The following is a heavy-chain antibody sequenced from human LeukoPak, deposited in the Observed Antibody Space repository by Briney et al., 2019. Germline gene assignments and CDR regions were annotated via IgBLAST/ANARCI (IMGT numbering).Heavy chain of an antibody. V-gene: IGHV4-34*01. D-gene: IGHD3-9*01. J-gene: IGHJ4*02. CDR3: ARGAFLRYFDWLPRFDY. Sequence: PSETLSLTCAVYGGSFSGYYWSWIRQPPGKGLEWIGEINHSGSTNYNPSLKSRVTISVDTSKNQFSLKLSSVTAADTAVYYCARGAFLRYFDWLPRFDYWGQGTLVTVSS. CDR2: INHSGST. CDR1: GGSFSGYY.